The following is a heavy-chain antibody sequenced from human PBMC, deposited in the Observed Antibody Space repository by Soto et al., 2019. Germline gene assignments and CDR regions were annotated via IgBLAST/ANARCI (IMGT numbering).Heavy chain of an antibody. CDR3: ATSFDY. CDR1: GLTFSSYS. CDR2: IDSSSGTI. J-gene: IGHJ4*02. Sequence: GGSLRLSCAASGLTFSSYSMNWVRQAPGKGLEWVSYIDSSSGTIKYADSVEGRFTISRGNAKNSLYLQMNSLRAEDTAVYYCATSFDYWGQGTPVTVSS. V-gene: IGHV3-48*01.